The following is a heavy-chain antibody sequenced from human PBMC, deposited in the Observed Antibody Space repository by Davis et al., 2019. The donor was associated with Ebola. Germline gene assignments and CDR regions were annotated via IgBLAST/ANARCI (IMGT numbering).Heavy chain of an antibody. D-gene: IGHD3/OR15-3a*01. Sequence: GSLRLSCTVSGDFISSSSFYWAWIRQPPGKGLEWIGAIYYTGKTYYSPSLKSRVVISIDTSKNQFSRELTSVTAADTAMYYCARDRLIGPRVDTWGQGILVAVSS. V-gene: IGHV4-39*02. CDR1: GDFISSSSFY. J-gene: IGHJ5*02. CDR3: ARDRLIGPRVDT. CDR2: IYYTGKT.